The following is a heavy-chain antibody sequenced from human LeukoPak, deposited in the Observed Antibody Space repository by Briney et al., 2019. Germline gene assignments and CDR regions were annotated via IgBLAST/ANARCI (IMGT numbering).Heavy chain of an antibody. D-gene: IGHD2-15*01. V-gene: IGHV3-30*18. J-gene: IGHJ4*02. Sequence: GGSLRLSCAASGFTFSSYGMHWVRQAPGKGLEWVAVISYDGSNKYYADSVKGRFTISRDNSKNTLYLQMNSLRAEDTAVHYCAKEGARKAAYPNTFDYWGQGTLVTVSS. CDR1: GFTFSSYG. CDR3: AKEGARKAAYPNTFDY. CDR2: ISYDGSNK.